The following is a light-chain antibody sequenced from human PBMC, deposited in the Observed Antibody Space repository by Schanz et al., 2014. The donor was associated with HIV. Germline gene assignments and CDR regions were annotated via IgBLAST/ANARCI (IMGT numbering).Light chain of an antibody. Sequence: QSVLTQPASVSGSPGQSITISCTGRSRDIGDYGSVSSHQQHPGKAPQLILYDVTSWPSRVSSRFSGSKSGNTASLTISGLQAEDEADYHCSSYTSTSALVIFGGGTKLTVL. CDR1: SRDIGDYGS. V-gene: IGLV2-14*03. CDR2: DVT. J-gene: IGLJ2*01. CDR3: SSYTSTSALVI.